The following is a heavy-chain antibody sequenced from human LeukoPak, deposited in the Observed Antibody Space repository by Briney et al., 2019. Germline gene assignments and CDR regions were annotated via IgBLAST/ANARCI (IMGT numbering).Heavy chain of an antibody. CDR1: VFTFS. V-gene: IGHV3-23*01. Sequence: GGSLRLSCTASVFTFSMAWVRQPPGMGLEWVSTISGSGNTTYYADFVRGRFTISRDDSKNTLYLQMNGLRVEDTALYYCAKMGGRVWYKVPETWGQGTLVTVSS. J-gene: IGHJ5*02. D-gene: IGHD6-19*01. CDR2: ISGSGNTT. CDR3: AKMGGRVWYKVPET.